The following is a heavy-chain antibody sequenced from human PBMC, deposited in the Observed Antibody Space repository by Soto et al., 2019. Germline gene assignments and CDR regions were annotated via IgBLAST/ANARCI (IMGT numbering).Heavy chain of an antibody. CDR2: INPNSGGT. Sequence: GASVKVSCKASGYTFTGYYMHWVRQAPGQGLEWMGWINPNSGGTNYAQKFQGRVTMTRDTSISTAYMELSRLRSDDTAVYYCARERVLWFGGLQPPSYYYYGMDVWGQGSLVTVSS. D-gene: IGHD3-10*01. V-gene: IGHV1-2*02. CDR3: ARERVLWFGGLQPPSYYYYGMDV. J-gene: IGHJ6*02. CDR1: GYTFTGYY.